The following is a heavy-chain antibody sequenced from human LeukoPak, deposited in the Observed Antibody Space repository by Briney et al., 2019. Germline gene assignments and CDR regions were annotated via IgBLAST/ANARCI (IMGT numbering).Heavy chain of an antibody. Sequence: ASVKVSCKASGYTFTSYAMNWVRQAPGQGLEWMGWINTNTGNPTYAQGFTGRFVFSLDTSVSTAYLQISSLKAEDTAVYYCARGLSRAAAGTLNWFDPWGQGTLVTVS. CDR1: GYTFTSYA. J-gene: IGHJ5*02. CDR3: ARGLSRAAAGTLNWFDP. V-gene: IGHV7-4-1*02. D-gene: IGHD6-13*01. CDR2: INTNTGNP.